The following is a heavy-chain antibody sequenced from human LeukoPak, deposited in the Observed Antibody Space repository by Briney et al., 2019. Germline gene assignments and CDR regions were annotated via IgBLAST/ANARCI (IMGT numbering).Heavy chain of an antibody. J-gene: IGHJ3*02. Sequence: ASVKVSCKASGYTFTSYYMHWVRQAPGQGLEWMGIINPSGGSTSYAQKFQGRVTMTRDMSTSTVYMELSSLRSEDTAVYYCAIWHYYDSSGYFLGGAFDIWGQGTMVTVSS. CDR3: AIWHYYDSSGYFLGGAFDI. CDR1: GYTFTSYY. V-gene: IGHV1-46*01. CDR2: INPSGGST. D-gene: IGHD3-22*01.